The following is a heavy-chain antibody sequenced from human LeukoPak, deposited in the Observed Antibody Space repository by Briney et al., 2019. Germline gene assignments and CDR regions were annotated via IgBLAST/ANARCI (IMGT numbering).Heavy chain of an antibody. Sequence: GGSLRLSCAASGFTFSSYALSWVRQAPGKGLEGVSAISGSGGSTYYADSVKGRFTISRDNSKNTLYLQMNSLRAEDTAVYYCAKLGGYYLYYFDYWGQGTLVTVSS. V-gene: IGHV3-23*01. J-gene: IGHJ4*02. D-gene: IGHD3-22*01. CDR2: ISGSGGST. CDR3: AKLGGYYLYYFDY. CDR1: GFTFSSYA.